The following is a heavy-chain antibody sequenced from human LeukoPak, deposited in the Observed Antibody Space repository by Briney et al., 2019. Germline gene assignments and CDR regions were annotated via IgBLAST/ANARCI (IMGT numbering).Heavy chain of an antibody. D-gene: IGHD2-2*01. J-gene: IGHJ6*04. CDR3: ARGDFCSSTNCYLRPMDV. CDR1: GGSISDYY. Sequence: SEPLSLTCTVSGGSISDYYWNWIRQPPGKGLVWSGYIHYSGSTNYNPSLKSRVTMSVDTDKNQFSLKLGSVTAADTAVYYCARGDFCSSTNCYLRPMDVWGKGTTVTVSP. CDR2: IHYSGST. V-gene: IGHV4-59*01.